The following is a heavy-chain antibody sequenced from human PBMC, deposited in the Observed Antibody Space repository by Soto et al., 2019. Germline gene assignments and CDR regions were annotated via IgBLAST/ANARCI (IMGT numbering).Heavy chain of an antibody. CDR2: IYYSGST. J-gene: IGHJ3*02. CDR1: GGSISISSYY. Sequence: SETLSLTCTVSGGSISISSYYWGWIRQPPGKGLEWIGSIYYSGSTYYNPSLKSRVTISVDTSTNQFSLNPNSVTAADTAVYYCASPPTACLDAFEIWGQGTMVTVSS. V-gene: IGHV4-39*01. CDR3: ASPPTACLDAFEI.